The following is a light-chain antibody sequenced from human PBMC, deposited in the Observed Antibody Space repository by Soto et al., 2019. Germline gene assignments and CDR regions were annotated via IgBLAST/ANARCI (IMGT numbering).Light chain of an antibody. CDR2: AAS. Sequence: DIQMTQSPSTLSGSVGDRVTITCRASQTISSWLAWYQQKPGKAPKLLIFAASSLRSGVPSRFSGSGYGTDFTLTINNPHPEDSATYYCQQTHAVPLTFGQGTKVDIK. CDR3: QQTHAVPLT. V-gene: IGKV1-5*01. CDR1: QTISSW. J-gene: IGKJ1*01.